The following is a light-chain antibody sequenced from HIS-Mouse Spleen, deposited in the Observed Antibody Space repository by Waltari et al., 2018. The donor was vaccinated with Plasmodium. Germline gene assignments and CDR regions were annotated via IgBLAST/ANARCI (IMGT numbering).Light chain of an antibody. Sequence: SYELTQPPSVSESPAQTARITCPCDASPKKYAYWYQQKSGQAPVLVIYEDSKRPSGIPERFSGSSSGTMATLTISGAQVEDEADYYCYSTDSSGNHRVFGGGTKLTVL. V-gene: IGLV3-10*01. CDR3: YSTDSSGNHRV. CDR2: EDS. J-gene: IGLJ3*02. CDR1: ASPKKY.